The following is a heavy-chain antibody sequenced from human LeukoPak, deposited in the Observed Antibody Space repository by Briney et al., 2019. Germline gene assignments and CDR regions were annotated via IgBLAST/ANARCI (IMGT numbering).Heavy chain of an antibody. V-gene: IGHV1-46*01. J-gene: IGHJ4*02. CDR3: ARGEDIVVVAAATIEY. CDR2: INPKTGIT. CDR1: GYTFATYY. D-gene: IGHD2-15*01. Sequence: GASVKVSCKASGYTFATYYIHWVRQAPGQGLEWMGIINPKTGITNYAQKFQGRVTITRDTSASTVYMDLGSLKSEDTAVYYCARGEDIVVVAAATIEYWGQGAPVTVSS.